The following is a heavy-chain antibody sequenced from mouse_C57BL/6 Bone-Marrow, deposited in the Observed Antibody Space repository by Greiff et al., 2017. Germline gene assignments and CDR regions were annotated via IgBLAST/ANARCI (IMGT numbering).Heavy chain of an antibody. J-gene: IGHJ3*01. Sequence: EVQLQQSGPELVKPGASVKIPCKASGYTFTDYNMNWVKQSHGKSLEWIGDIHPNNGVTIYNQKFKGKATLTIDNSSSTAYMELRSLTSEDTAVCYCASSGYGGLAYWGQGTLVTVSA. CDR3: ASSGYGGLAY. CDR2: IHPNNGVT. CDR1: GYTFTDYN. V-gene: IGHV1-18*01. D-gene: IGHD1-1*02.